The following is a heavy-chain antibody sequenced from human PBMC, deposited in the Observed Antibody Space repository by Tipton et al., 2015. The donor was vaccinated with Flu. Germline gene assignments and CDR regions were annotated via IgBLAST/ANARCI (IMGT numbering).Heavy chain of an antibody. D-gene: IGHD3-22*01. Sequence: TLSLTCSVSGGSISYYYWSWIRQPPGKGLEWIGWIYYSGSTDYSPSLKSRVTISIDTSKNQFSLKLTSVTAADTAVYYCARDLKWSSAYYNPFGYWGQGTLVTVSS. V-gene: IGHV4-59*01. CDR2: IYYSGST. J-gene: IGHJ4*02. CDR3: ARDLKWSSAYYNPFGY. CDR1: GGSISYYY.